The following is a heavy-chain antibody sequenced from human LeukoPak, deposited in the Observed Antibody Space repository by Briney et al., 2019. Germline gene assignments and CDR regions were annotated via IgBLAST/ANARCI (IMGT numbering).Heavy chain of an antibody. D-gene: IGHD3-3*01. CDR1: GFTFSNYS. CDR3: ASGSLGFWSGYGY. CDR2: ISSSSSTI. V-gene: IGHV3-48*01. J-gene: IGHJ4*02. Sequence: HTGGSLRLSCAASGFTFSNYSMNWVRQAPGKGLEWVSYISSSSSTIYYADSVKGRFTISRDNAKNSLYLQMNSLRAEDTAVYYCASGSLGFWSGYGYWGQGTLVTVSS.